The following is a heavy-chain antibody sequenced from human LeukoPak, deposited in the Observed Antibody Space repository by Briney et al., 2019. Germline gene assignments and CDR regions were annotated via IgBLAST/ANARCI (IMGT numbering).Heavy chain of an antibody. CDR3: ARDPTHYHFWSGSSHQTWFDP. J-gene: IGHJ5*02. CDR1: GGTFSSYA. D-gene: IGHD3-3*01. Sequence: GASVKVSCKASGGTFSSYAISWVRQAPGQGLEWMGGIIPIFGTANYAQKFQGRVTITADESTSTAYMELSSLRSEDTAVSSCARDPTHYHFWSGSSHQTWFDPWGQGTLVTVSS. CDR2: IIPIFGTA. V-gene: IGHV1-69*13.